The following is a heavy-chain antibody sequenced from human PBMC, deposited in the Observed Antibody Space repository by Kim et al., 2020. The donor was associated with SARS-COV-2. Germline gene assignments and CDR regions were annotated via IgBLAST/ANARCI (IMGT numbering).Heavy chain of an antibody. D-gene: IGHD3-10*01. CDR3: ARVFYGSGSYGPDY. Sequence: GGSLRLSCAASGFTFNSYSMNWVRQAPGKGLEWVSYISGSTTTIYYTDSVKGRFTISRDNAKNSLYLQMNSLRDEDTAVYYCARVFYGSGSYGPDYWGQGTLVTVSS. CDR2: ISGSTTTI. V-gene: IGHV3-48*02. J-gene: IGHJ4*02. CDR1: GFTFNSYS.